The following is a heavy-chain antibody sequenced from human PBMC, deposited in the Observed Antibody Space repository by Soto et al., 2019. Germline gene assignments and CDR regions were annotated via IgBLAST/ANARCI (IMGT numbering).Heavy chain of an antibody. CDR2: INHSGST. V-gene: IGHV4-34*01. CDR3: ARGRKTRSDFWSGYLEGAFDI. CDR1: GGSFSGYY. J-gene: IGHJ3*02. D-gene: IGHD3-3*01. Sequence: SETLSLTCAVYGGSFSGYYWSWIRQPPGKGLEWIGEINHSGSTNYNPSLKSRVTISVDTSKNQFSLKLSSVTAADTAVYYCARGRKTRSDFWSGYLEGAFDIWGQGTMVTVSS.